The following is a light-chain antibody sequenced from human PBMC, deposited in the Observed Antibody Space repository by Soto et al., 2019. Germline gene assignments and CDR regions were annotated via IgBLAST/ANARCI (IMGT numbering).Light chain of an antibody. V-gene: IGLV2-8*01. CDR3: AAWDDDLHVWL. J-gene: IGLJ7*01. CDR2: EVT. CDR1: SSDVGGYDY. Sequence: QSVLTQPPSASGSPGQSVTISCTGTSSDVGGYDYVSWYQQYPGKTPKLMIFEVTKRPSGVPDRFSGSKSGNTASLTVSGLQAEDEADYYCAAWDDDLHVWLFGGGTQLTVL.